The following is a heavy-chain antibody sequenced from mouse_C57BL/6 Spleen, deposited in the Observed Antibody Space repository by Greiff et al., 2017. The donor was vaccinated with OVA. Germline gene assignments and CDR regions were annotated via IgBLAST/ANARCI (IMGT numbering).Heavy chain of an antibody. CDR2: IYPGDGDT. J-gene: IGHJ3*01. V-gene: IGHV1-82*01. Sequence: QVQLQQSGPELVKPGASVKISCKASGYAFSSSWMNWVKQRPGKGLEWIGRIYPGDGDTNYNGKFKGKATLTADKSSSTAYMQLSSLTSEDSAVYVGAREGGPYYGYDGGVAYWGQGTLVTVSA. CDR1: GYAFSSSW. CDR3: AREGGPYYGYDGGVAY. D-gene: IGHD2-9*01.